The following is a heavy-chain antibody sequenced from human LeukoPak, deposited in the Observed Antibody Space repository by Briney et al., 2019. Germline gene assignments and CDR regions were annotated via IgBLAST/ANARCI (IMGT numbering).Heavy chain of an antibody. CDR3: ARGVIVVVPAAMGGYYFDY. V-gene: IGHV3-7*01. Sequence: GGSLRLSCSASGFTFSSYWMSWVRQAPGKGLEWVANINQDGSVKYHVDSVKGRFTISRDNAKNSLYLQMNSLRAEDTAVYYCARGVIVVVPAAMGGYYFDYWGQGTLVTVSS. J-gene: IGHJ4*02. CDR2: INQDGSVK. CDR1: GFTFSSYW. D-gene: IGHD2-2*01.